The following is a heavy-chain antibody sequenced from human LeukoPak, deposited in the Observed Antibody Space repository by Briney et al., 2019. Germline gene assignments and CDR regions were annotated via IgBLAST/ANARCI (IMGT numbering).Heavy chain of an antibody. CDR3: ARDGDSGSYIDY. J-gene: IGHJ4*02. Sequence: SQTLSLTCTVSGGSISSGGYYWCWIRQPPGKGLESIGYIYYSGSTNYNPSLKSRVTISVDTSKNQFSLKLSSVTAADTAVYYCARDGDSGSYIDYWGQGTLVTVSS. CDR2: IYYSGST. V-gene: IGHV4-61*08. D-gene: IGHD1-26*01. CDR1: GGSISSGGYY.